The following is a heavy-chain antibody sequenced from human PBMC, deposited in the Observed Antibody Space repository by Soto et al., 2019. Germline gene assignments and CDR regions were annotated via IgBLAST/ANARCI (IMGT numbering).Heavy chain of an antibody. Sequence: SETLSLTCTVSGGSISNYYCSWIRQAPGKGLEWIGYTFYRESTDYNPSLKSRVTISVDTSKNQCSFKLSSVSAADTALYYCAKGRGSGPRGWFDTWGQGAQVTVSS. CDR1: GGSISNYY. D-gene: IGHD6-19*01. CDR2: TFYREST. V-gene: IGHV4-59*01. CDR3: AKGRGSGPRGWFDT. J-gene: IGHJ5*02.